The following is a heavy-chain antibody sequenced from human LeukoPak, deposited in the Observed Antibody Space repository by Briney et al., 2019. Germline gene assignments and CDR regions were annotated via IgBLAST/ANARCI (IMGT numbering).Heavy chain of an antibody. J-gene: IGHJ4*02. V-gene: IGHV3-48*03. D-gene: IGHD1-26*01. CDR1: GFTFSSYE. CDR3: AKDRSIGTYYTFDH. Sequence: GGSLRLSCAASGFTFSSYEMNWVRQAPGQGLEWVSYISSSGSTIYYADSVKGRFTVSGDNSKNTLYLQMSSLTAADTAGYYCAKDRSIGTYYTFDHWGQGTLVTVSS. CDR2: ISSSGSTI.